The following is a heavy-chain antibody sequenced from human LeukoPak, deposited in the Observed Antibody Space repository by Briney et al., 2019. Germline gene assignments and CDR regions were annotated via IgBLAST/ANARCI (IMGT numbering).Heavy chain of an antibody. CDR1: GGSVSSGSYY. D-gene: IGHD1-26*01. CDR2: IYYSGST. J-gene: IGHJ2*01. V-gene: IGHV4-61*01. CDR3: ARKYIVGAYVVPADWYFDL. Sequence: SETLSLTCTVSGGSVSSGSYYWSWIRQPPGKGLEWIGYIYYSGSTNYNPSLKSRVTISVDTSKNQFSLKLSSVTAADTAVYYCARKYIVGAYVVPADWYFDLWGRGTLVTVSS.